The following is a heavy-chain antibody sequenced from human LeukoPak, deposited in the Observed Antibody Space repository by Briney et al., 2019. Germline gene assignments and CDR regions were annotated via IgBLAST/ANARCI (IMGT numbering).Heavy chain of an antibody. Sequence: GGSLRLSCAASGFTFSSYSMNWVRQAPGKGLEWVSSSSSSYIYYADSVKGRFTISRDNAKNSLYLQMNSLGAEDTAVYYCARGYSGYANFDYWGQGTLVTVSS. CDR1: GFTFSSYS. V-gene: IGHV3-21*01. D-gene: IGHD5-12*01. CDR3: ARGYSGYANFDY. CDR2: SSSSYI. J-gene: IGHJ4*02.